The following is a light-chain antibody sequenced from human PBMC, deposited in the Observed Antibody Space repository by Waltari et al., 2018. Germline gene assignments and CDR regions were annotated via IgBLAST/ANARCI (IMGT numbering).Light chain of an antibody. CDR3: QQRTSWPRT. V-gene: IGKV3-11*01. CDR2: DAS. J-gene: IGKJ1*01. CDR1: QSVSSD. Sequence: EVVLTQSPATLSLSPGERTTLSCRASQSVSSDLMWYQQKPGQAPRLLIYDASNRATGTPARFSGSGSGTDFTLTISRLEPEDSAVYYCQQRTSWPRTFGQGTKVEIK.